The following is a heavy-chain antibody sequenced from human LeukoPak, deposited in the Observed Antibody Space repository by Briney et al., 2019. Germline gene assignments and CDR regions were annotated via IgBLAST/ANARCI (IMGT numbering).Heavy chain of an antibody. J-gene: IGHJ6*02. V-gene: IGHV3-7*03. CDR2: INHNGNVN. D-gene: IGHD3-16*01. CDR1: GFTFSSYW. CDR3: ARGGGLDV. Sequence: GGSLRLSCAASGFTFSSYWMNWARQAPGKGLEWVATINHNGNVNYYVDSVKGRFTISRDNAKNSLYLQMSNLRAEDTAVYFCARGGGLDVWGQGATVTVSS.